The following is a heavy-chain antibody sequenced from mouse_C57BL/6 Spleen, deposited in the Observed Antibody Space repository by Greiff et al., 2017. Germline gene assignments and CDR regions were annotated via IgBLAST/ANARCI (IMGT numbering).Heavy chain of an antibody. V-gene: IGHV1-4*01. CDR1: GYTFTSYT. J-gene: IGHJ4*01. Sequence: VQLQQSGAELARPGASVKMSCKASGYTFTSYTMHWVKQRPGQGLEWIGYINPSSGYTKYNQKFKDKATLTADKSSSTAYMQLSSLTSEDSAVYYCAREGGGYYAMDYWGQGTSVTVSS. CDR2: INPSSGYT. D-gene: IGHD1-1*02. CDR3: AREGGGYYAMDY.